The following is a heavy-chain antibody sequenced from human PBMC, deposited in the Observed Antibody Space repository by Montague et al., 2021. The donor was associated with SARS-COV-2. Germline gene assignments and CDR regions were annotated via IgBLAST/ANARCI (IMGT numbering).Heavy chain of an antibody. CDR1: SAPITSSSYY. CDR3: ARHTSAWYDYLED. J-gene: IGHJ4*02. D-gene: IGHD6-19*01. V-gene: IGHV4-39*01. Sequence: SETLSLTCTVSSAPITSSSYYWGWIRQPPGKGPEWIGTIFYTGSTYYNPSLKSRVTMSVDTSRNQFSLKLSSVTAADTAIYYCARHTSAWYDYLEDWGQGTLVTVSS. CDR2: IFYTGST.